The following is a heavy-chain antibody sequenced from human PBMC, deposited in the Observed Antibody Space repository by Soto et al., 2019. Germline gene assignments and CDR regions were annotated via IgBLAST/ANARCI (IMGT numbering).Heavy chain of an antibody. CDR2: IYYSGST. Sequence: PSETLSLTCTVSGGSISSSSYYWGWIRQPPGKGLEWIGSIYYSGSTYYNQSLKSRVTISVDTSKNQFSLKLSSVTAADTAVYYCARHRQTRAVSSSSAWFDPWGQGTLVTVSS. J-gene: IGHJ5*02. CDR3: ARHRQTRAVSSSSAWFDP. D-gene: IGHD6-6*01. CDR1: GGSISSSSYY. V-gene: IGHV4-39*01.